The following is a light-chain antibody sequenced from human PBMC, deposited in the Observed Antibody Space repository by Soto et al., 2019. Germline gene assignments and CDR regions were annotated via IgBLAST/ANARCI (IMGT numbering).Light chain of an antibody. V-gene: IGLV1-47*01. CDR2: GNN. Sequence: QSVLTQPPSAFGTPGQRVTISCSGSSSNIGSNYVYWYRQLPGTAPKLLVYGNNQRPSGVPDRFSGSKSGTSGSLAISGLRSEDEADYYCASWDGSLSGRVFGGGTKLTVL. CDR3: ASWDGSLSGRV. J-gene: IGLJ3*02. CDR1: SSNIGSNY.